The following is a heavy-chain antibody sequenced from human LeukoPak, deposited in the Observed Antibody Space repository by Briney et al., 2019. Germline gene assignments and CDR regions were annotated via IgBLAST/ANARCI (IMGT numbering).Heavy chain of an antibody. CDR1: GFTFSTYW. D-gene: IGHD1-26*01. V-gene: IGHV3-7*01. J-gene: IGHJ4*02. CDR2: IKQDGSEK. CDR3: VREKIVGATQLDY. Sequence: GGSLRLSCAASGFTFSTYWMSWVRQAPGKGLEWAANIKQDGSEKYYVDSVKGRFTISRDNGKSSLYLQMNSLRAEDTAVYYCVREKIVGATQLDYWGQGTLVTVSS.